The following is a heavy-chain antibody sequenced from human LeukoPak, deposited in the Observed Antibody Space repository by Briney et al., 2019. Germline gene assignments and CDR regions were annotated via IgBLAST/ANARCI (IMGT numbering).Heavy chain of an antibody. CDR2: INPNSGGT. Sequence: GASVKVSCKASGYTFTGYYMHWVRPAPGQGLEWMGWINPNSGGTNYAQKFQGRVTMTRDTSISTAYMELSRLRSDDTAVYYCARVGGYSYGGGDYWGQGTLVTVSS. CDR1: GYTFTGYY. J-gene: IGHJ4*02. D-gene: IGHD5-18*01. CDR3: ARVGGYSYGGGDY. V-gene: IGHV1-2*02.